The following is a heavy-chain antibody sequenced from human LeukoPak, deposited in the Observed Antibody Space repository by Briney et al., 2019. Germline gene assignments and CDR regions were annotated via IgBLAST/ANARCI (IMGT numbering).Heavy chain of an antibody. J-gene: IGHJ4*02. V-gene: IGHV4-61*02. CDR2: IYTSGST. CDR1: GGFISSGSYY. CDR3: ASSSSWSDY. D-gene: IGHD6-13*01. Sequence: PSQTLSLTCTVSGGFISSGSYYWSWIRQPAGKGLEWIGRIYTSGSTNYNPSLKSRVTISVDTSKNQFSLKLSSVTAADTAVYYCASSSSWSDYWGQGTLVTVSS.